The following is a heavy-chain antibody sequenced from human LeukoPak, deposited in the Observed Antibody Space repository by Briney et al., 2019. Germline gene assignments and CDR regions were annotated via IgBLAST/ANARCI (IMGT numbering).Heavy chain of an antibody. Sequence: SETLSLTCAVYGGSFSGYYWSWIRQPPGKGLEWIGEINHSGSTNYNPSLKSRVTISVGTSKYQFSLKLSSVTAADTAVYYCARHLNWFDTWGQGTLVTVSS. V-gene: IGHV4-34*01. J-gene: IGHJ5*02. CDR3: ARHLNWFDT. CDR2: INHSGST. CDR1: GGSFSGYY.